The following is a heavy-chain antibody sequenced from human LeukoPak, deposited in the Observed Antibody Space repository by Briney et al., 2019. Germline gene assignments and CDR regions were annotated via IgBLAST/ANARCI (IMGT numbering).Heavy chain of an antibody. Sequence: SETLSLTCAVYGGSFSGYYWSWIRQPPGKGLEWIGEINHSGSTNYNPSLKRRVTISVDTSKNQFSLKLSSVTAADPAVYYCARGADYVWGSYRYYYFDYWGQGTLVTVSS. V-gene: IGHV4-34*01. D-gene: IGHD3-16*02. CDR2: INHSGST. CDR1: GGSFSGYY. J-gene: IGHJ4*02. CDR3: ARGADYVWGSYRYYYFDY.